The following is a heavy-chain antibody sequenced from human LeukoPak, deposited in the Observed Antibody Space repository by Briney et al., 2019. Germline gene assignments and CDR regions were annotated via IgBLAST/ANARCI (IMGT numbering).Heavy chain of an antibody. D-gene: IGHD1-26*01. CDR1: GGSISSYY. Sequence: SETLSLTCTVSGGSISSYYWSWIRQPPGKGLEWIGYIYTSGSTNYNPSLKSRVTISVDTAKNQFSLKLSSVTAADTAVYYCARGSVRGKLRQYYYYYMDVWGKGTTVTVSS. J-gene: IGHJ6*03. CDR2: IYTSGST. V-gene: IGHV4-4*09. CDR3: ARGSVRGKLRQYYYYYMDV.